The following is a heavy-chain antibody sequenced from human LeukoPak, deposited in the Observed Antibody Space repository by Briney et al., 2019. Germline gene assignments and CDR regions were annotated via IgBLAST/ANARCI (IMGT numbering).Heavy chain of an antibody. CDR1: GFTFSSYW. CDR2: ISASGDTT. V-gene: IGHV3-23*01. J-gene: IGHJ4*02. Sequence: GGSLRLSCAASGFTFSSYWMSWVRQAPGKGLEWVSGISASGDTTYYADSVMGRFTISRDNSKNTLYVQMNTLRAEDTAIYYCAKLRPYTNSPIDYWGQGTLVTVSS. CDR3: AKLRPYTNSPIDY. D-gene: IGHD6-6*01.